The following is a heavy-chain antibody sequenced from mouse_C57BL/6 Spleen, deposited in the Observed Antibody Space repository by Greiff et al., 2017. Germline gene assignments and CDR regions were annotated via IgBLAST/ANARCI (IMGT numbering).Heavy chain of an antibody. D-gene: IGHD2-12*01. CDR1: GFNINNTY. Sequence: EVQLPPSVAELVRPGASVKLSCPASGFNINNTYMPWVKQRPEQSLEWIGRIDPSTGNSKYAPKFQGKANITSNTSSNTAYLQLSSLTSEDTAIYYCSGPGIVVDYWGQGTTLTVSS. CDR2: IDPSTGNS. CDR3: SGPGIVVDY. V-gene: IGHV14-3*01. J-gene: IGHJ2*01.